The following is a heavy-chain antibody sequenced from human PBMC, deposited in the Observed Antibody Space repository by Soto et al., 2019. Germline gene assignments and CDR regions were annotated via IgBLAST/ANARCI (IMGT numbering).Heavy chain of an antibody. V-gene: IGHV1-18*01. D-gene: IGHD3-9*01. CDR1: GYTFTSYG. J-gene: IGHJ3*02. Sequence: ASVKVSCKASGYTFTSYGISWVRQAPGQGLEWMGWISAYNGNTNYAQKLQGRVTMTTDTSTSTAYMELRSLGSDDTAVYYCAILYYDILTGYYNDAFDIWGQGTMVTVSS. CDR3: AILYYDILTGYYNDAFDI. CDR2: ISAYNGNT.